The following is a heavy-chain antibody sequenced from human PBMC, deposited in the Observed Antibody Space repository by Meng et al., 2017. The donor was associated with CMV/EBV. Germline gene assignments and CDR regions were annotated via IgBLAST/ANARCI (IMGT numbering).Heavy chain of an antibody. V-gene: IGHV3-23*01. CDR3: AKADYYDGSGYYFDY. Sequence: SGFNFSAYAMSWVRQAPGKGLEWVSSISGTGGNTYYADSVKGRFTISRDDSHNTLFLHMNSLRAEDTAVYYCAKADYYDGSGYYFDYWGQGTLVTVSS. D-gene: IGHD3-22*01. CDR2: ISGTGGNT. J-gene: IGHJ4*02. CDR1: GFNFSAYA.